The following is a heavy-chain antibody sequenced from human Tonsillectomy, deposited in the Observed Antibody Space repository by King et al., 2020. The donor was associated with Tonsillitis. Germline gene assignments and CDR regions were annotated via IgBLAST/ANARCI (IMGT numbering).Heavy chain of an antibody. J-gene: IGHJ6*02. CDR1: GGSISSYY. CDR2: IYYIGTT. V-gene: IGHV4-59*01. D-gene: IGHD3-3*01. Sequence: QLQESGPGLVKPSETLSLTCTVSGGSISSYYWSWIRQPPGKGLEWIGYIYYIGTTNYNPSLKNRVTISVDTYKNQFSLKLRSVTAADTAVYYCAGALIWSGYYFWGQGTTVTVSS. CDR3: AGALIWSGYYF.